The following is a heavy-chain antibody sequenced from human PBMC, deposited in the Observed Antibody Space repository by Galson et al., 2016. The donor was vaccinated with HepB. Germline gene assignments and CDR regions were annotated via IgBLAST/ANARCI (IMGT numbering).Heavy chain of an antibody. Sequence: SLRLSCAASGFTFSDYTMNWVRQAPGKGLEWVSSIRGSGTYIYYADSVKGRFTISRDNAKNSLYLPMNSLRAEDTAVYSCARDLNWSLSPFDLWGHGTLVTVSS. CDR3: ARDLNWSLSPFDL. J-gene: IGHJ4*01. CDR1: GFTFSDYT. V-gene: IGHV3-21*01. CDR2: IRGSGTYI. D-gene: IGHD3-3*01.